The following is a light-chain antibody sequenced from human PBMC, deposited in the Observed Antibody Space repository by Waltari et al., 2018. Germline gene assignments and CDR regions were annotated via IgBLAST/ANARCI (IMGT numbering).Light chain of an antibody. CDR2: GAS. CDR3: QQYDSTPYT. Sequence: EIVLTQSPDTLSLSPGDRAALSCRASQSLSRSYLAWYQPKPGQAHRLLIYGASSRATGIQDRFSGSGSETDFTLTISRLEPEDFAVYYCQQYDSTPYTFGQGTKLEIK. J-gene: IGKJ2*01. V-gene: IGKV3-20*01. CDR1: QSLSRSY.